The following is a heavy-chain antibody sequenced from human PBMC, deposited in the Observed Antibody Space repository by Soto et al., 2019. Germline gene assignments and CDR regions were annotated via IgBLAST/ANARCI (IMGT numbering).Heavy chain of an antibody. CDR1: GFTFSSYA. D-gene: IGHD1-26*01. Sequence: EVQLLESGGGLVQPGGSLRLSCAASGFTFSSYAMRWVRQAPVKGLEWVSAISGSGGSTDYADSVKGRCTISRDNSKNPLYLQMNSLRAEDTAVYYCARRGSGSYYDYWGQGTLVTVSS. J-gene: IGHJ4*02. V-gene: IGHV3-23*01. CDR2: ISGSGGST. CDR3: ARRGSGSYYDY.